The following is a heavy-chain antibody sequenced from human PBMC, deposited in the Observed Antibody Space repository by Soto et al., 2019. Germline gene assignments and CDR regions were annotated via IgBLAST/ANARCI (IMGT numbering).Heavy chain of an antibody. J-gene: IGHJ4*02. Sequence: SETLSLTCTVSGGSISSSSYYWGWIRQPPGKGLEWIGSIYYSGSTYYNPSLKSRVTISVDTSKNQFSLKLSSVTAADTAVYYCARLPTVRAAAGYFDYWGQGTLVTVSS. CDR1: GGSISSSSYY. D-gene: IGHD6-13*01. CDR2: IYYSGST. CDR3: ARLPTVRAAAGYFDY. V-gene: IGHV4-39*01.